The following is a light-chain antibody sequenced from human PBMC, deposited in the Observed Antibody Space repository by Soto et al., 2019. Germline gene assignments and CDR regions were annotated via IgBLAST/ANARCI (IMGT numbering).Light chain of an antibody. CDR2: SNN. CDR1: SSNIGSNT. J-gene: IGLJ3*02. CDR3: AAWDDSLNGRV. V-gene: IGLV1-44*01. Sequence: QSVLTQPPSASGTPGQRVTISCSGSSSNIGSNTVNWYQQLPGTAPKLLIYSNNQRPSGVPDRFSGSKSGTSASLAISGLQSEDEDDYYCAAWDDSLNGRVFGVGTKLTVL.